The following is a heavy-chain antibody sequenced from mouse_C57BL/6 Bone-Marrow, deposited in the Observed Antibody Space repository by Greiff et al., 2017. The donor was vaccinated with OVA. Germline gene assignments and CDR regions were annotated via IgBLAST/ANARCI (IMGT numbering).Heavy chain of an antibody. Sequence: EVHLVESGPGLVKPSQSLSLTCSVTGYSITSGYYWNWIRQFPGNKLEWMGYISYDGSNNYNPSLKNRISITRDTSKNQFFLKLNSVTTEDTATYYCAREGWSLPEMDYWGQGTSVTVSS. CDR1: GYSITSGYY. D-gene: IGHD2-3*01. V-gene: IGHV3-6*01. CDR3: AREGWSLPEMDY. CDR2: ISYDGSN. J-gene: IGHJ4*01.